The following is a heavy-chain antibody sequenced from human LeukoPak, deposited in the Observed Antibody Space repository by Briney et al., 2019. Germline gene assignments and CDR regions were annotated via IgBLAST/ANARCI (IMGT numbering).Heavy chain of an antibody. J-gene: IGHJ3*02. V-gene: IGHV3-66*01. Sequence: GGSLRLSCAASEFTVSSNYMTWVRQAPGKGLEWVSVIYSGGSTYYADSVKGRFTLSRDNSKNTLFLQMNSLRAEDTAVYYCAREPQGDSSGYDAFDIWGQGTMVTVSS. D-gene: IGHD3-22*01. CDR1: EFTVSSNY. CDR2: IYSGGST. CDR3: AREPQGDSSGYDAFDI.